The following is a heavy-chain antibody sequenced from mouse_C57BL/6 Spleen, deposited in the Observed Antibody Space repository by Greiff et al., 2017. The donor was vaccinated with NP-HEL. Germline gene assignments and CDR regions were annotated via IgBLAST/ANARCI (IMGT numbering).Heavy chain of an antibody. CDR2: IYPGDGDT. V-gene: IGHV1-82*01. D-gene: IGHD3-2*02. CDR1: GYAFSSSW. J-gene: IGHJ2*01. Sequence: VQLQQSGPELVKPGASVKISCKASGYAFSSSWMNWVKQRPGKGLEWIGRIYPGDGDTNYNGKFKGKATLTADKSSSTAYMQLSSLTSEDSAVYFCAPTAQATDYWGQSTTLTVSS. CDR3: APTAQATDY.